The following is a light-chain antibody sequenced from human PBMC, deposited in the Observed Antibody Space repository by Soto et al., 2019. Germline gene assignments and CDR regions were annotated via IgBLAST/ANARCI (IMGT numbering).Light chain of an antibody. CDR1: LSNIGSNS. Sequence: QSVLTQPPSASGTPGQRVTISCFGSLSNIGSNSVNWYQQVPTSAPKLLIYSDHQRPSGVPDRLSGSRSGTSASLAISGLQTEDEAEYYCAAWDDSLKGTVFGGGTKVTVL. V-gene: IGLV1-44*01. CDR3: AAWDDSLKGTV. CDR2: SDH. J-gene: IGLJ3*02.